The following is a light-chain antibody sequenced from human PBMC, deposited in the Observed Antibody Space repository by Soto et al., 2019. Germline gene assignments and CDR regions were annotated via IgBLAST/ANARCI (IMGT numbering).Light chain of an antibody. V-gene: IGKV3-20*01. CDR3: QQYGSSPPYT. J-gene: IGKJ2*01. CDR2: GAS. CDR1: HSVSSTY. Sequence: EIVLTQSPGTLSLSPGERATLSCRASHSVSSTYLAWYRQKPGQAPRLLIYGASSRATGIPDRFSGSGSGTDVTLTISRLEPEDFAVYYCQQYGSSPPYTFGQGTTLEIK.